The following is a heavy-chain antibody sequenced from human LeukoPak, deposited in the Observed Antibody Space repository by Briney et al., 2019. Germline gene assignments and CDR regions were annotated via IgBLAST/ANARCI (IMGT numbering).Heavy chain of an antibody. CDR2: IHSDGSST. CDR3: ARSGWPYYFDY. J-gene: IGHJ4*02. CDR1: GFTFSSYW. V-gene: IGHV3-74*01. D-gene: IGHD3-22*01. Sequence: GGSLRLSCAASGFTFSSYWMHWVRQAPGKGLVWVSRIHSDGSSTSYADSVRGRFTISRDDAKSTLYLQMNSLRAEDTTVYYCARSGWPYYFDYWGQGTLVTVSS.